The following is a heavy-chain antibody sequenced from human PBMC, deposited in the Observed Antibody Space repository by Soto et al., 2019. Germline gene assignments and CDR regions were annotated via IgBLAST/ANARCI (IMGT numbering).Heavy chain of an antibody. CDR3: ARRPEVRNWFDP. CDR2: IYYSGST. J-gene: IGHJ5*02. CDR1: GGSISSGGYY. Sequence: SETLSLTCTVSGGSISSGGYYWSWIRQHPGKGLEWIGYIYYSGSTYYNPSLKSRVTISVDTSKNQFSLKLSSVTAADTAVYYCARRPEVRNWFDPWGQGTLVTVSS. V-gene: IGHV4-31*03. D-gene: IGHD3-10*01.